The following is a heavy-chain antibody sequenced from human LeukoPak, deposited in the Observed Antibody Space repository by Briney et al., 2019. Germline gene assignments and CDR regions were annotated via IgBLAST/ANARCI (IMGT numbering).Heavy chain of an antibody. CDR2: IYYSGST. CDR3: ARAYYDSSGFSRRAYYYHMDV. D-gene: IGHD3-22*01. CDR1: GGSISSGGYY. V-gene: IGHV4-31*03. Sequence: SQTLSLTCTVSGGSISSGGYYWSWIRQHPGKGLEWIGYIYYSGSTYYNPSLKSRVTISVDTSKNQFSLKLSSVTAADTAVYFCARAYYDSSGFSRRAYYYHMDVWGKGTTVTVSS. J-gene: IGHJ6*03.